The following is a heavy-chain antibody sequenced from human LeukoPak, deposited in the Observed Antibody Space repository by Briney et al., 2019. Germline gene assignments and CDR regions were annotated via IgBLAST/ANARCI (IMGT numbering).Heavy chain of an antibody. Sequence: ASVKVSCKASGYTFTGYYMHWVRQAPGQGLEWMGWINPNSGGTNYAQKFQGRVTMTRDTSISTAYMELSRLRSDDTAVYYCATSPYYDILTGYKELDYWGRGTLVTVSS. J-gene: IGHJ4*02. CDR1: GYTFTGYY. V-gene: IGHV1-2*02. CDR3: ATSPYYDILTGYKELDY. CDR2: INPNSGGT. D-gene: IGHD3-9*01.